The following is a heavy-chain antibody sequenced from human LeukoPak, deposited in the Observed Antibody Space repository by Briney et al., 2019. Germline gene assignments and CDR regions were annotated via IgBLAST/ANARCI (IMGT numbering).Heavy chain of an antibody. V-gene: IGHV1-2*02. CDR1: GYTFTGYY. CDR2: INPHSGDT. D-gene: IGHD3-3*02. CDR3: ARTAFQFGDYFYYMDV. J-gene: IGHJ6*03. Sequence: EASVKVSCKASGYTFTGYYMHWVRQAPGQGLEWMGWINPHSGDTNYAQKFQGRVTVTRDTSITTAYMELSGLTSDDTAVYYCARTAFQFGDYFYYMDVWGKGTTVTVSS.